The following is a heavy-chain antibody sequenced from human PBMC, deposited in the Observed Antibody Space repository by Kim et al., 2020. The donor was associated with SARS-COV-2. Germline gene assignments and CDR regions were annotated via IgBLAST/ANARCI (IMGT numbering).Heavy chain of an antibody. Sequence: ASVKVSCKASGYTFTGYYIQWVRQAPGQGLEWMGRINPNTGGTNYAQKFRTRVTMTWDTSMSTAYMDLSSLRPDDTAVYYCAKTGDDTGDIWFDPWGQGTLVTVSS. V-gene: IGHV1-2*06. D-gene: IGHD7-27*01. CDR1: GYTFTGYY. CDR2: INPNTGGT. J-gene: IGHJ5*02. CDR3: AKTGDDTGDIWFDP.